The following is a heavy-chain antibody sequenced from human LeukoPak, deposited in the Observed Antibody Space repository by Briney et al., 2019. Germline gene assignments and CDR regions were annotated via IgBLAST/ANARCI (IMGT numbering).Heavy chain of an antibody. CDR1: GFTFTHFW. V-gene: IGHV3-7*01. Sequence: GGSLRLSCAASGFTFTHFWMSWVRQAPGKGLEWVANIRQDGSDKYYVDSVKGRFTISRDNAKNSLYLQMNSLRAEDTALFYCARDSGYSSSSGFDYWGQGTLVTVSS. CDR3: ARDSGYSSSSGFDY. D-gene: IGHD6-6*01. J-gene: IGHJ4*02. CDR2: IRQDGSDK.